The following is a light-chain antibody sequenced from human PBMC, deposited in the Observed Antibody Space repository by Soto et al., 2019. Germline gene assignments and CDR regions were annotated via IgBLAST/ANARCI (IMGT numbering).Light chain of an antibody. Sequence: DIQMTQSPSTLSGSVGDRVTITCRASQTISSWLAWYQQKAGKAPKLLIYKASTLKSGVTSRFSGSGSGTEFTLTISSLQPDDFATYYCQHYNSYSEAFGQGTKVELK. CDR3: QHYNSYSEA. J-gene: IGKJ1*01. CDR1: QTISSW. V-gene: IGKV1-5*03. CDR2: KAS.